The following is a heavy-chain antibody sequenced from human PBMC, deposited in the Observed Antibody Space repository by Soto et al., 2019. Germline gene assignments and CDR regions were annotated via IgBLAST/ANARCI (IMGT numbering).Heavy chain of an antibody. V-gene: IGHV4-30-4*01. CDR3: GIVVMIPFGGITGPNDAFAS. J-gene: IGHJ3*02. Sequence: SETLSLTCNVSGASISSGDYYWCCIRQPPGKGLEWIGYIYFSESTSYNPSLESRVTISGDKSKNQFSLRLTSVTAADTAVYYCGIVVMIPFGGITGPNDAFASCGRGKMVT. D-gene: IGHD3-16*01. CDR2: IYFSEST. CDR1: GASISSGDYY.